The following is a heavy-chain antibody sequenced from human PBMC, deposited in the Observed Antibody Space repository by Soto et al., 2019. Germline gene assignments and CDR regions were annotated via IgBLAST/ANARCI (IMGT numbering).Heavy chain of an antibody. Sequence: SGPTLVNPTQTLTLTFTVSGFSLSTSGVGVGWIRQPPGKALEWLALIYWDDNKRYSPSLKSRLTITKDTSKNQVVLTMTNMDPVDTATYYCAHSETIFGVVTPRYYYHYMDVWGKGTTVTVSS. D-gene: IGHD3-3*01. CDR2: IYWDDNK. V-gene: IGHV2-5*02. CDR1: GFSLSTSGVG. CDR3: AHSETIFGVVTPRYYYHYMDV. J-gene: IGHJ6*03.